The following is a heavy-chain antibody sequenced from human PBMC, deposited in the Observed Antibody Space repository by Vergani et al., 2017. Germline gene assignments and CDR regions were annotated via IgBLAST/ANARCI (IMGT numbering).Heavy chain of an antibody. J-gene: IGHJ4*02. CDR1: GFTFSSYA. V-gene: IGHV3-23*01. D-gene: IGHD2-15*01. CDR3: AKDRRYCSGGSCSLDY. Sequence: EVQLLESGGGLVQPGGSLRLSCAASGFTFSSYAMSWVRQAPGKGLEWVSAISGSGGSTYYADSVKGRFTSSRDNSKNTLYLQMNSLRAEDTAVYYCAKDRRYCSGGSCSLDYWGQGSLVTVSS. CDR2: ISGSGGST.